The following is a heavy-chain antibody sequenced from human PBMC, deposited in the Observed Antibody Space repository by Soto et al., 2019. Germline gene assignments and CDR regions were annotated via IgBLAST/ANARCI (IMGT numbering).Heavy chain of an antibody. V-gene: IGHV3-30-3*01. CDR2: ISYDGSNK. CDR1: GFTFSSYA. CDR3: ARGEVSIDY. Sequence: GWSLRLSCAASGFTFSSYAMHWVRQAPGKGLEWVAVISYDGSNKYYADSVKGRFTISRDNSKNTLYLQMNSLRAEDTAVYYCARGEVSIDYWGQGTLVTVSS. J-gene: IGHJ4*02. D-gene: IGHD1-20*01.